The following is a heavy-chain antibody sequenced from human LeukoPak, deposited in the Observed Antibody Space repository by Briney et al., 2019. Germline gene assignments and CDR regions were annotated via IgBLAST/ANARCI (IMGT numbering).Heavy chain of an antibody. D-gene: IGHD3-22*01. Sequence: PSETLSLTCAVYGGSFSGYYWSWIRQPPGKGLEWIGEIDHSGSTNYNPSLKSRVTISVDTSKNQFSLKLSSVTAADTAVYYCARRPYDSSGYYPYYYMDVWGKGTTVTVSS. CDR2: IDHSGST. V-gene: IGHV4-34*01. CDR1: GGSFSGYY. CDR3: ARRPYDSSGYYPYYYMDV. J-gene: IGHJ6*03.